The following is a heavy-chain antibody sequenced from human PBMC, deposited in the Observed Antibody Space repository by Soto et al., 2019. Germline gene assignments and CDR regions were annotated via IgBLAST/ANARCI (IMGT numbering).Heavy chain of an antibody. CDR2: INSDGSST. J-gene: IGHJ2*01. V-gene: IGHV3-74*01. CDR3: ARGGSLNWYFDR. CDR1: GFTFSSYW. Sequence: EVQLVESGGGLVQPGGSLRLSCAASGFTFSSYWMHWVRQAPGKGLVWVSRINSDGSSTSYADSVKGRFTISRDNAKNTLDPQVNSLRAEATAVYYCARGGSLNWYFDRRGRGTLVTVSS. D-gene: IGHD1-26*01.